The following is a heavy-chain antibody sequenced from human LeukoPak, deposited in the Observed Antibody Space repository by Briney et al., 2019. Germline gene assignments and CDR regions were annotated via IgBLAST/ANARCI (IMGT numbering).Heavy chain of an antibody. D-gene: IGHD5-18*01. V-gene: IGHV3-33*01. J-gene: IGHJ6*02. CDR2: IWYDGSNK. CDR1: GFTFSSYG. Sequence: PGRSLRLSCAASGFTFSSYGMHWVRQAPGKGLEWVAVIWYDGSNKYYADSVKGRFTISRDNSKNTLYLQMNSLRAEDTAVYYCAREGTIQLWFHYGMDVWGQGTTVTVSS. CDR3: AREGTIQLWFHYGMDV.